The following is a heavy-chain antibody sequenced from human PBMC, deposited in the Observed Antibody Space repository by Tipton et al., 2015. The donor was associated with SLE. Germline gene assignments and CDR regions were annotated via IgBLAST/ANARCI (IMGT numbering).Heavy chain of an antibody. CDR1: GGSISSGSYY. CDR3: ARSFWSGYRLDY. J-gene: IGHJ4*02. V-gene: IGHV4-61*02. D-gene: IGHD3-3*01. Sequence: LRLSCTVSGGSISSGSYYWSWIRQPAGKGLEWIGRIYTSGSTNYNPSLKSRVTISVDTSTNQFSLKLSSVTAADTAVYYCARSFWSGYRLDYWGQGTLVTVSS. CDR2: IYTSGST.